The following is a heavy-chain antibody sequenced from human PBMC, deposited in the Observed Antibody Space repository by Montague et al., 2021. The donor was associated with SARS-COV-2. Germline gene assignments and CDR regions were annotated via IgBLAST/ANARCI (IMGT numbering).Heavy chain of an antibody. J-gene: IGHJ2*01. Sequence: CAISGDSVSSNIATWNWIRQSPSRGLEWLGRTYYRSKWYNDYAVSVKSRVIINPDTSNNRISLQLKSVTPEYTAVYYCARAYCGGDCYFYWYFDLWVRGTLVPVSS. V-gene: IGHV6-1*01. D-gene: IGHD2-21*02. CDR3: ARAYCGGDCYFYWYFDL. CDR2: TYYRSKWYN. CDR1: GDSVSSNIAT.